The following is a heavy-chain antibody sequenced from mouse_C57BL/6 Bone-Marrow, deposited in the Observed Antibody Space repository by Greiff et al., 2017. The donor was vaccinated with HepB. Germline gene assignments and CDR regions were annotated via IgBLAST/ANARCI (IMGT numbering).Heavy chain of an antibody. D-gene: IGHD1-1*01. CDR1: GYTFTDYY. V-gene: IGHV1-19*01. Sequence: EVKLVESGPVLVKPGASVKMSCKASGYTFTDYYMNWVKQSHGKSLEWIGVINPYNGGTSYNQKFKGKATLTVDKSSSTAYMELNSLTSEDSAVYYCARFHYGSSYPDYWGQGTTLTVSS. J-gene: IGHJ2*01. CDR2: INPYNGGT. CDR3: ARFHYGSSYPDY.